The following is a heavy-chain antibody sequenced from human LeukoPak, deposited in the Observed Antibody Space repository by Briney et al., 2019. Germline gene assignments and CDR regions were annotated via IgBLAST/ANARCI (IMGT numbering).Heavy chain of an antibody. Sequence: ASVKVSCKASGYTFTGYYMHWVQQAPGQGLEWMGWINPNSGGTNYAQKFQGRVTMTRDTSTSTAYMELRSLRSDDTAVYYCARDYTAGELDYWGQGTLVTVSS. CDR1: GYTFTGYY. CDR2: INPNSGGT. J-gene: IGHJ4*02. CDR3: ARDYTAGELDY. D-gene: IGHD7-27*01. V-gene: IGHV1-2*02.